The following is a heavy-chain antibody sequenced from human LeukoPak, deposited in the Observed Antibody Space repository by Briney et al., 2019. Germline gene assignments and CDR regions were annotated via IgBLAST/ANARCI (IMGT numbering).Heavy chain of an antibody. J-gene: IGHJ4*02. CDR2: VSGSGDRT. Sequence: GWALRLSFASSGFSFANSVFSWIRPARGKGREWVSAVSGSGDRTDYADSVRGRFTISRDIYKNTLYLQMNSPRVEDTAIYSCATREPIGYWGQGSLVTVSP. V-gene: IGHV3-23*01. CDR1: GFSFANSV. CDR3: ATREPIGY. D-gene: IGHD6-13*01.